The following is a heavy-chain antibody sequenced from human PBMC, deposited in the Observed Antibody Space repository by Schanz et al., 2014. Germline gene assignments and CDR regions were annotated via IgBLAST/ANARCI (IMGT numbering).Heavy chain of an antibody. J-gene: IGHJ4*02. Sequence: EVQLLESGGGLVQPGESLRLSCAASGFSFSDYSMNWVRQAPGKGLEWISYIKISGDVFYTDSVKGRFTISRDNAKSSLYLQMSSLRDEDTAIYYCVRDYNWGFDNWGQGTLVTVSS. D-gene: IGHD7-27*01. CDR2: IKISGDV. CDR1: GFSFSDYS. V-gene: IGHV3-48*02. CDR3: VRDYNWGFDN.